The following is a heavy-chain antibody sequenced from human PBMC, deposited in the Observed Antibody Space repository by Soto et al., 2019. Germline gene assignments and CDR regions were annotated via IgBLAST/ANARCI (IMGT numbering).Heavy chain of an antibody. CDR1: GFTFTIAW. D-gene: IGHD1-26*01. J-gene: IGHJ3*02. V-gene: IGHV3-15*01. CDR3: TTDGFSGIVGI. CDR2: IKSKTSGETT. Sequence: PGGSLRLSCAASGFTFTIAWMTWVRQAPGKGLEWVGRIKSKTSGETTDYAAPVKGRFTISRDDSKNTLFLQMNSLKTEDTGVYYCTTDGFSGIVGIWGQGTMVTVSS.